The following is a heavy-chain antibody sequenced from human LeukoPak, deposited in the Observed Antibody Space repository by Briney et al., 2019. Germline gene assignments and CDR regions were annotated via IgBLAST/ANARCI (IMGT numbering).Heavy chain of an antibody. CDR3: ARQDCRSTSCYGIDY. CDR2: FSCSGST. J-gene: IGHJ4*02. D-gene: IGHD2-2*01. CDR1: GGSISTNNYY. V-gene: IGHV4-39*01. Sequence: SETLSLTCTVSGGSISTNNYYWGWIRQPPGKGLEWVRSFSCSGSTSYNPSLRSRVTISVDTSKNQFSLKLSAVTAADTAVYYCARQDCRSTSCYGIDYWGQGTLVTVSS.